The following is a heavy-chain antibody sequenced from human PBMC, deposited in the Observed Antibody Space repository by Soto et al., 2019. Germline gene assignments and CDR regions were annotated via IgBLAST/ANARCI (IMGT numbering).Heavy chain of an antibody. V-gene: IGHV1-2*02. CDR3: ARLMHYSHSGGSSHSGFDM. D-gene: IGHD2-21*01. J-gene: IGHJ3*02. Sequence: ASVKVSCKASGYTFTDYFIQWVRQAPGQGLEWTGWIKPYSGGADLSQKFQGRVTMTRDTSISTAYMEVSSLRSDDTAVFYCARLMHYSHSGGSSHSGFDMWGQGTLVTV. CDR1: GYTFTDYF. CDR2: IKPYSGGA.